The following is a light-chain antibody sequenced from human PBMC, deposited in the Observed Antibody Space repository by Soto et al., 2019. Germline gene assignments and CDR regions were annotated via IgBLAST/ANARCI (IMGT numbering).Light chain of an antibody. CDR1: NSNIGAGYD. J-gene: IGLJ2*01. CDR2: GNT. V-gene: IGLV1-40*01. CDR3: QSYDVSLNDNHVI. Sequence: QSALTQPPSVSGAPGQRVTISCTGSNSNIGAGYDVHWYQQLPGAAPRLLIYGNTNRPSGVPDRFSASKFDTSASLAISGLQAEDEADYYCQSYDVSLNDNHVIFGEGTKLTVL.